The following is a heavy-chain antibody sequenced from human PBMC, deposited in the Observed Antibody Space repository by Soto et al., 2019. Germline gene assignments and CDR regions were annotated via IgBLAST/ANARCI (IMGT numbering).Heavy chain of an antibody. J-gene: IGHJ3*02. CDR1: SGSISSSNW. Sequence: QVQLQESGPGLVKPSGTLSLTCAVSSGSISSSNWWSWVRQPPGKGLEWIGEIYHSGSTNYNPSLSSRGTISVDKSKNQFSLKLSSATAADTAVYYCASPPAGYCSCGSCRGAFDIWGQGTMVTVSS. V-gene: IGHV4-4*02. D-gene: IGHD2-15*01. CDR2: IYHSGST. CDR3: ASPPAGYCSCGSCRGAFDI.